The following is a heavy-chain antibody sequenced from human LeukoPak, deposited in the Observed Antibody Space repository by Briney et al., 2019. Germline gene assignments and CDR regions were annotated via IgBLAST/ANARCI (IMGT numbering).Heavy chain of an antibody. CDR2: IYYSGRT. J-gene: IGHJ4*02. CDR1: GGSISSYY. CDR3: ARRLRPGSYDDY. Sequence: SETLSLTYTVSGGSISSYYCSWIRQPPGKGLEWIGYIYYSGRTNYNPSLKSRVTISVDTFKNQVSLKLSSVTAADTAVYYCARRLRPGSYDDYWGQGTLVTVSS. V-gene: IGHV4-59*08. D-gene: IGHD1-26*01.